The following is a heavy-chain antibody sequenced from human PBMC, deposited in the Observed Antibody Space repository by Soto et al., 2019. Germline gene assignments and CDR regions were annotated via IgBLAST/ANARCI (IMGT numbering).Heavy chain of an antibody. Sequence: ASVKVSCKASGYTFTSYGISWVRQAPGQGLEWMGWISAYNGNTNYAQKLQGRVTMTTDTSTSTAYMELRSLRSDDPAVYYCGKDENSSKDYNLFDYWGQGTLVTFSS. D-gene: IGHD6-13*01. V-gene: IGHV1-18*01. CDR2: ISAYNGNT. CDR1: GYTFTSYG. J-gene: IGHJ4*02. CDR3: GKDENSSKDYNLFDY.